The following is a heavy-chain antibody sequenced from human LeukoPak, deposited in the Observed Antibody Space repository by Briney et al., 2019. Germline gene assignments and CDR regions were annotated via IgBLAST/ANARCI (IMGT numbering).Heavy chain of an antibody. CDR3: ASSAIVVAGTRDPDDSFDY. CDR1: GYSFTGYY. Sequence: GASVKVSCKASGYSFTGYYMHWVRQAPGQGLEWMGWINPNSDGTNYAQKFQGRVTMTRDTSISTAYMELSRLRSDDTAMYYCASSAIVVAGTRDPDDSFDYWGQGTLLTVSS. CDR2: INPNSDGT. D-gene: IGHD6-19*01. J-gene: IGHJ4*02. V-gene: IGHV1-2*02.